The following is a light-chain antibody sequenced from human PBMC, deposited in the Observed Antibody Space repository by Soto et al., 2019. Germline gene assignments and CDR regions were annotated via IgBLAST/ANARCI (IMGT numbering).Light chain of an antibody. Sequence: DIQMTQSPSSLSASAGDRVTITCRASQNIRTYLNWYQQKPGKAPNLLIYGASSLQSGVPSRFSGSGSETDFTLTINNLQPEDFATYYCQQSFTAVFAFGPGTKVDMK. CDR1: QNIRTY. CDR2: GAS. V-gene: IGKV1-39*01. CDR3: QQSFTAVFA. J-gene: IGKJ3*01.